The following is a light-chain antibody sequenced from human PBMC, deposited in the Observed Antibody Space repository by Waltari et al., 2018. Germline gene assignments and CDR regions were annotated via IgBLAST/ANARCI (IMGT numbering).Light chain of an antibody. CDR2: GAS. V-gene: IGKV3-20*01. Sequence: RASQTMNINFLVWYQQKPGQAPRLIIHGASSRATGFPDRFSGSGSGTDFTLTISSLKPEDSAVYYCQQYDGSVLTFGGGTKVEI. CDR3: QQYDGSVLT. J-gene: IGKJ4*01. CDR1: QTMNINF.